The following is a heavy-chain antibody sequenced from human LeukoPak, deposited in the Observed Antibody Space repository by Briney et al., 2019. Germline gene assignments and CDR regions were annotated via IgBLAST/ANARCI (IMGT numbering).Heavy chain of an antibody. CDR3: ARDRTAVAGTLNLFSYYFDY. CDR1: GYTFTGYY. CDR2: INPNSGGT. V-gene: IGHV1-2*02. D-gene: IGHD6-19*01. Sequence: ASVKVSCKASGYTFTGYYMHWVRQAPGQGLEWMGWINPNSGGTNYAQKFQGRVTMTRDTSISTAYMELSRLRSDDTAVYYCARDRTAVAGTLNLFSYYFDYWGQGTLVTVSS. J-gene: IGHJ4*02.